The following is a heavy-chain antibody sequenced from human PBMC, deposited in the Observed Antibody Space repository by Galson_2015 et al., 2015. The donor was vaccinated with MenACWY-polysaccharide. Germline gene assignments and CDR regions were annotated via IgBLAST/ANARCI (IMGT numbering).Heavy chain of an antibody. CDR3: ARDTPGYCSGGSCEDLDY. Sequence: SVKVSCKASGYTFSSYAMHWVRQAPGQRLEWMGWINAGNGNTKYSQKFQGRVTITRDTSASTDYTELSSLRSEDTAVYYCARDTPGYCSGGSCEDLDYWGQGTLVTVSS. V-gene: IGHV1-3*01. CDR2: INAGNGNT. CDR1: GYTFSSYA. D-gene: IGHD2-15*01. J-gene: IGHJ4*02.